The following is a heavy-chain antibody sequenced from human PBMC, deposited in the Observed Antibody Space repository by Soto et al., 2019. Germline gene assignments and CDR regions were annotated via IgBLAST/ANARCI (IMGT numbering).Heavy chain of an antibody. J-gene: IGHJ5*02. D-gene: IGHD4-17*01. CDR2: MNPNNGNT. Sequence: ASVKVSCKAAAYTFTSYDINWVRQATGQDFEWMGWMNPNNGNTAYSPSLKSRLTITKDTSKNQVVLTMTNMDPADTATYFCAHRTTTVTWWFDPWGQGTLVTVSS. CDR1: AYTFTSYD. V-gene: IGHV1-8*01. CDR3: AHRTTTVTWWFDP.